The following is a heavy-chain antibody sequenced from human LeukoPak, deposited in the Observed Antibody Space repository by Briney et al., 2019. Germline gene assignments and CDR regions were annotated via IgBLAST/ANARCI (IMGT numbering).Heavy chain of an antibody. CDR3: ARHWGSCRGGDCYTFDC. J-gene: IGHJ4*02. CDR2: ISNSGST. Sequence: SETLSLTCSVSNASISSYYWSWLRQSPGKGLEWIGYISNSGSTNYNPSLKSRVTISVDTSKKQFSLKLSSVTAADTAVYYCARHWGSCRGGDCYTFDCWGQGTLVTVSS. CDR1: NASISSYY. V-gene: IGHV4-59*08. D-gene: IGHD2-21*02.